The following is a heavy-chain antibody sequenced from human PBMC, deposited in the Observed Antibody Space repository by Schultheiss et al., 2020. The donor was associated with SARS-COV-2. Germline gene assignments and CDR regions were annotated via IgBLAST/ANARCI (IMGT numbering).Heavy chain of an antibody. V-gene: IGHV3-30*04. J-gene: IGHJ6*04. D-gene: IGHD5-18*01. CDR3: ARVGEIQLWFLRNYGMDV. Sequence: GGSLRLSCAASGFTFRNYAMHWVRQGPGKGLEWVAVISYDGSNKYYADSVKGRFTISRDNSKNTLYLQMNSLRAEDTAVYYCARVGEIQLWFLRNYGMDVWGKGTTVTGSS. CDR2: ISYDGSNK. CDR1: GFTFRNYA.